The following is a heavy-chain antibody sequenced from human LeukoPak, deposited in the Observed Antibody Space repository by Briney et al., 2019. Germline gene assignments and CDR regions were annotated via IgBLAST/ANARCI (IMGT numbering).Heavy chain of an antibody. CDR2: IYTGGNT. V-gene: IGHV3-53*01. CDR3: ARGDDSGYYDYFDY. CDR1: GFAVSSNY. D-gene: IGHD3-22*01. Sequence: GGSLRLSCAASGFAVSSNYMTWVRQAPGKGLEWVSTIYTGGNTYYAASVKGRFTISRDFSKNTVFLHMNSLRAEDTAMYYCARGDDSGYYDYFDYWGQGALVTVSS. J-gene: IGHJ4*02.